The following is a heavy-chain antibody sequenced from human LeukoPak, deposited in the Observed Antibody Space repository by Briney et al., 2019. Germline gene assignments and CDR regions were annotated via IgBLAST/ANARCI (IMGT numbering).Heavy chain of an antibody. CDR3: AKDMGEVATFEITPHEYFHH. J-gene: IGHJ1*01. CDR1: GFTFTSYA. Sequence: GGSLRLSCAASGFTFTSYAMSWVRQAPGKGLEWVSVFSAIGQTTHYVDSVKGRFTISRDNSKNTLYLQMNSLRAQDTAIYYCAKDMGEVATFEITPHEYFHHWGQGTLVSVSS. V-gene: IGHV3-23*01. CDR2: FSAIGQTT. D-gene: IGHD5-12*01.